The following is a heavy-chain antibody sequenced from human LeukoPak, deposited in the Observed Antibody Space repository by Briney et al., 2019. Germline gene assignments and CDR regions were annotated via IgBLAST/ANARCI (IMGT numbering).Heavy chain of an antibody. CDR1: GFTFSDYY. D-gene: IGHD6-19*01. CDR3: ASQYSSGWYYFDY. CDR2: ISSSSSYT. J-gene: IGHJ4*02. Sequence: GGSLRLSCAASGFTFSDYYMSWIRQAPGKGLEWVSYISSSSSYTNYADSVKGRFTISRDNAKNSLYLQMNSLRAEDTAVYYCASQYSSGWYYFDYWGQGTLVTVSS. V-gene: IGHV3-11*03.